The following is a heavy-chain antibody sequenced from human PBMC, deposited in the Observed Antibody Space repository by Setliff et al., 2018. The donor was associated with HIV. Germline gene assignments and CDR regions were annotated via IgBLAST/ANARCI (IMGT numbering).Heavy chain of an antibody. J-gene: IGHJ4*02. D-gene: IGHD3-9*01. Sequence: SETLSLTCAVYGGSFSGYYWSWIRQPPGKGLEWIGEINHSGSTNYNPSLKSRVTISVDTSKNQFSLKLSSVTAADTAVYYCALLRCFDWFGNYWGQGTLVTVSS. CDR2: INHSGST. CDR1: GGSFSGYY. V-gene: IGHV4-34*01. CDR3: ALLRCFDWFGNY.